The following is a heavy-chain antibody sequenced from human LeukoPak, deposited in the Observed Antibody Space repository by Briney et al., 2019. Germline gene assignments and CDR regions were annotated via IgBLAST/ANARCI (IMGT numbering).Heavy chain of an antibody. D-gene: IGHD3-10*01. CDR1: GFTFSNFA. J-gene: IGHJ4*02. CDR3: ARAEGSGSSFDY. Sequence: PGGSLRLSCSASGFTFSNFAMYWVRQAPGKGLEYVSAIGSSGGSTYYADSVKGRFTISRDNSRNTLYLQMSSLRVEDTAVYYCARAEGSGSSFDYWGQGTLVTVSS. CDR2: IGSSGGST. V-gene: IGHV3-64D*08.